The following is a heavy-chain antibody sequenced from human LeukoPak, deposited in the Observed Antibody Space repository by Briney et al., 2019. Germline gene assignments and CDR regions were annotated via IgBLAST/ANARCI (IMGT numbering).Heavy chain of an antibody. CDR2: IIPILGTA. D-gene: IGHD4-11*01. J-gene: IGHJ4*02. CDR1: GGTFSSYA. CDR3: ARSVTTGVYYFDY. Sequence: SVKVSCKASGGTFSSYAISWVRQAPGQGLEWMGGIIPILGTANYAQKFQCRVTITADESTSTAYMELSSLRSEDTAVYYCARSVTTGVYYFDYWGQGTLVTVSS. V-gene: IGHV1-69*13.